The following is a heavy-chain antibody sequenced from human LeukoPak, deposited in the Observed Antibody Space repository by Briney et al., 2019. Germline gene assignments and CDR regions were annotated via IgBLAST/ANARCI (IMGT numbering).Heavy chain of an antibody. D-gene: IGHD2-15*01. Sequence: SETLSLTCAVYGGSFSGYYWSWIRQPPGKGLEWIGEINHSGSTNYNPSLKSRVTISVDTSKNQFSLKLSSVTAADTAVYYCARGIRHNSVVAAFTFDPWGQGTLVTVSS. CDR1: GGSFSGYY. J-gene: IGHJ5*02. V-gene: IGHV4-34*01. CDR3: ARGIRHNSVVAAFTFDP. CDR2: INHSGST.